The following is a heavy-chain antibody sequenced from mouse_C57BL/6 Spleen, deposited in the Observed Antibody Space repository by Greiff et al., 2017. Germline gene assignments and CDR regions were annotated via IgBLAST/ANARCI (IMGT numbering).Heavy chain of an antibody. J-gene: IGHJ3*01. CDR2: ISDGGSYT. D-gene: IGHD2-2*01. V-gene: IGHV5-4*01. CDR3: ARGPPYGCGTWFAY. CDR1: GFTFSSYA. Sequence: EVQRVESGGGLVKPGGSLKLSCAASGFTFSSYAMSWVRQTPEKRLEWVATISDGGSYTYYPDNVKGRFTISRDNAKNNLYLQMSHLKSEDTAMYYCARGPPYGCGTWFAYWGQGTLVTVSA.